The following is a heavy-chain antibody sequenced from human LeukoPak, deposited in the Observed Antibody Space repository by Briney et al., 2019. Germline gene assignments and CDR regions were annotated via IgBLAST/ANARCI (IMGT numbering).Heavy chain of an antibody. J-gene: IGHJ4*02. CDR1: GYTFKNYG. CDR3: ARGLGGSYTYYFDY. D-gene: IGHD1-26*01. CDR2: MNPNSGNT. Sequence: GASVKVSCKASGYTFKNYGISWVRQAPGQGLEWMGWMNPNSGNTGYAQKFQGRVTMTRNTSISTAYMELSSLRSEDTAVYYCARGLGGSYTYYFDYWGQGTLVTVSS. V-gene: IGHV1-8*02.